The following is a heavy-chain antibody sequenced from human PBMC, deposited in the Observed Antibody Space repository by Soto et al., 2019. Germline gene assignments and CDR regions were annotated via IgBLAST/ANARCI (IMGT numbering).Heavy chain of an antibody. D-gene: IGHD3-16*01. V-gene: IGHV3-74*01. CDR3: ATDRGTGY. Sequence: EVQLVESGGGLVQPGGSLRLSCAASGFTFSSYWMHWVRQAPGKGLVWVSRMNSDGSSTSYADSVKGRFTISRDNAKNTLYLQMNSLKTEDPAVYYCATDRGTGYWGQGTLVTVSS. J-gene: IGHJ4*02. CDR1: GFTFSSYW. CDR2: MNSDGSST.